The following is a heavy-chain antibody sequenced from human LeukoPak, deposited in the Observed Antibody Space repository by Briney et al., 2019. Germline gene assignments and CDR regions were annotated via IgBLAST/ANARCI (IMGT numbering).Heavy chain of an antibody. D-gene: IGHD3-22*01. V-gene: IGHV3-21*01. CDR2: ISSSSSYI. CDR1: GFTFSSYS. Sequence: GGCLRLSCAASGFTFSSYSMNWVRQAPGKGLEWVSSISSSSSYIYYADSVKGRFTISRDNAKNALYLQMNSLRAEDTAVYYCARTYYYDSSGPDLPDIWGQGTMVTVSS. J-gene: IGHJ3*02. CDR3: ARTYYYDSSGPDLPDI.